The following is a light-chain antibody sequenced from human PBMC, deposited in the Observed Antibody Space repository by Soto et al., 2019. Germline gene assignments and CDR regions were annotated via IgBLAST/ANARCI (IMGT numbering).Light chain of an antibody. CDR3: NSYAGHIISFV. CDR1: SSDVGAYKY. Sequence: QSVLNPPASVSGSPGQSVTISCTGTSSDVGAYKYVSWYQQHPGKAPKLMIYEVSNRPSGVSNRFSGSKSGNTASLTISGLQADDEADYYCNSYAGHIISFVFGHGTKVTVL. CDR2: EVS. J-gene: IGLJ1*01. V-gene: IGLV2-14*01.